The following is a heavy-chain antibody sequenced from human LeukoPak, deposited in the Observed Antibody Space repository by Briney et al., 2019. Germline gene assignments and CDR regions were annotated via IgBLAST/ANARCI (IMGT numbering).Heavy chain of an antibody. CDR2: IWHSGTT. CDR3: ARDPNKYCSGDSCYQGPFDH. Sequence: SETLSLTCAVSGGSISGSNWWSWLRQPPGKGLEWIGEIWHSGTTNYNPSLKRRVTISVDKSKTQFSLKVTSVTAADTAVYYCARDPNKYCSGDSCYQGPFDHWGQGTLVTVSS. J-gene: IGHJ4*02. D-gene: IGHD2-15*01. CDR1: GGSISGSNW. V-gene: IGHV4-4*02.